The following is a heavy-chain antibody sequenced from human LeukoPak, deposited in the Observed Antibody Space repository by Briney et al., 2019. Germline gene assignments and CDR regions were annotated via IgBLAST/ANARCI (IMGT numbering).Heavy chain of an antibody. D-gene: IGHD6-6*01. Sequence: PSETLSLTCAVYGGSFSGYYWSWIRQPPGKGLEWIGEIDHSGSTNHNPSLKSRVTISVDTSKNQFSLKLSSVTAADTAVYYCAGNIAARLDYWGQGTLVTVSS. CDR2: IDHSGST. CDR3: AGNIAARLDY. V-gene: IGHV4-34*01. J-gene: IGHJ4*02. CDR1: GGSFSGYY.